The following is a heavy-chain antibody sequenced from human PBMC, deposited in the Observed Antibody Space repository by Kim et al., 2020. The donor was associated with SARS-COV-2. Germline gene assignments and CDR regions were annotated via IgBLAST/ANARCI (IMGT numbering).Heavy chain of an antibody. J-gene: IGHJ1*01. CDR2: INPNTDGT. Sequence: ASVKVSCKASGYTFTGYYVHWVRQAPGQGLEWMGWINPNTDGTNYAQKFQGRVTMTRDTTISTAYMELSRLRSDDTAVYYCAREYTTSGLAEYFQHWGQG. V-gene: IGHV1-2*02. D-gene: IGHD6-6*01. CDR1: GYTFTGYY. CDR3: AREYTTSGLAEYFQH.